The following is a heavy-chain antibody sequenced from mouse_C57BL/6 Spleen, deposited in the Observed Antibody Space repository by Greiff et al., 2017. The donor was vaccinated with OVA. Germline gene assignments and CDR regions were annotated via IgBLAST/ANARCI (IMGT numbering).Heavy chain of an antibody. CDR1: GYTFTDYE. CDR2: IDPETGGT. V-gene: IGHV1-15*01. Sequence: VQRVESGAELVRPGASVTLSCKASGYTFTDYEMHWVKQTPVHGLEWIGAIDPETGGTAYNQKFKGKAILTADKSSSTAYMELRSLTSEDSAVYYCTRGGTTVVEDYWGQGTTLTVSS. CDR3: TRGGTTVVEDY. D-gene: IGHD1-1*01. J-gene: IGHJ2*01.